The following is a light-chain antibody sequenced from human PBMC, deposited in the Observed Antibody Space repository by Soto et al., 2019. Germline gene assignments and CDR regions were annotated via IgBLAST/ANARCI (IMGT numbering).Light chain of an antibody. CDR2: DVS. Sequence: QSALTQPASVSGSPGQSITISCTGTSSDVGGYNYVSWYQQHPGKAPKLMIYDVSNRPSGVSNRFSGSKSGNTASLTISGLQAEDEADYYCSSYTSSSLRYVLGTGTKVTVL. CDR1: SSDVGGYNY. V-gene: IGLV2-14*01. J-gene: IGLJ1*01. CDR3: SSYTSSSLRYV.